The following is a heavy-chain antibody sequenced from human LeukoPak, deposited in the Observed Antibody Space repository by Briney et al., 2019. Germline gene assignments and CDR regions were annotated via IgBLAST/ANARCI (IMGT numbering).Heavy chain of an antibody. CDR2: IYWDDDK. CDR3: AHSGYDWASDY. CDR1: GGSISSYYW. Sequence: TLSLTCTVSGGSISSYYWSWIRQPPGKALEWLALIYWDDDKRYSPSLKSRLTITKDTSKNQVVLTMTNMDPVDTATYYCAHSGYDWASDYWGQGTLVTVSS. J-gene: IGHJ4*02. D-gene: IGHD5-12*01. V-gene: IGHV2-5*08.